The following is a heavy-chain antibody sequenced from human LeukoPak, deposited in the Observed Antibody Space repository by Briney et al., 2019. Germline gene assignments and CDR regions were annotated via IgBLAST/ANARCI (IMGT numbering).Heavy chain of an antibody. V-gene: IGHV3-21*01. CDR3: ARGLKYSSSSPLDY. CDR2: ISSSSSYI. CDR1: GFTFSSYS. Sequence: GGSLRLSCAASGFTFSSYSMNWVRQAPGKGLEGVSSISSSSSYIYYADSVKGRFTISRDNAKNSLYLQMNSLRAEDTAVYYCARGLKYSSSSPLDYWGQGTLVTVSS. J-gene: IGHJ4*02. D-gene: IGHD6-6*01.